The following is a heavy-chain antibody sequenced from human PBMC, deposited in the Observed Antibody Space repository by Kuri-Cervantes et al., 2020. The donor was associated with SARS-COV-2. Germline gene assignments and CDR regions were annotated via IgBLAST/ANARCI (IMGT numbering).Heavy chain of an antibody. J-gene: IGHJ3*02. CDR2: IIPILGTA. CDR1: GGTFSSYA. V-gene: IGHV1-69*04. Sequence: SVKVSCKASGGTFSSYAISWVRQAPGQGLEWMGRIIPILGTANYAQKFRGRVTITADKSTSTAYMELSSLRSEDTAVYYCARMSLLQNDAFDIWGQGTMVTVSS. D-gene: IGHD1-26*01. CDR3: ARMSLLQNDAFDI.